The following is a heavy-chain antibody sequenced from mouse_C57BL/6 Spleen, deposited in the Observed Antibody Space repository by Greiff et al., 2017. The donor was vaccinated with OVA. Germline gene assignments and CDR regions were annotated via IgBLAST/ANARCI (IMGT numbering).Heavy chain of an antibody. CDR3: ARGTGFAY. D-gene: IGHD4-1*01. V-gene: IGHV3-1*01. J-gene: IGHJ3*01. CDR1: GYSITSGYD. CDR2: ISYSGST. Sequence: VQLQQSGPGMVKPSQSLSLTCTVTGYSITSGYDWHWIRHLPGNKLEWMGYISYSGSTNYNPSLKSRISITHDTSKNHFFLKLNSVTTEDTATYYCARGTGFAYWGQGTLVTVSA.